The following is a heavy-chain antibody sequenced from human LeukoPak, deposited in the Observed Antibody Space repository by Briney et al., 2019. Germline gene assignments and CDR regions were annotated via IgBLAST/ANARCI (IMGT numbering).Heavy chain of an antibody. J-gene: IGHJ4*02. Sequence: ASVKVSCKASGYTFTSYYMHWVRQAPGQGLEWMGIINPSGGSTSYAQKFQGRVTMTRDTSTSTVYMELSSLRSEDTAVYYCARGVDGSGDFWGGGVDYWGQGTLVTVSS. CDR2: INPSGGST. CDR3: ARGVDGSGDFWGGGVDY. D-gene: IGHD3-3*01. V-gene: IGHV1-46*01. CDR1: GYTFTSYY.